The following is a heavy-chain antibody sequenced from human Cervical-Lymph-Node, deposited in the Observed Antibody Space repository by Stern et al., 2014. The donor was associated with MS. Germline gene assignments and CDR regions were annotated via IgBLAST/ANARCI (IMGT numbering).Heavy chain of an antibody. J-gene: IGHJ6*02. CDR3: ARHYGDAPMDV. CDR2: ITGRSTYI. Sequence: EDQLVESGGGLVEPGGSLRLSCAASGFTFSSYDMNWVRQAPGKGLELVSSITGRSTYIYYADSLKGRFTISRDNAKNSLYLQMNSLRAEDTAVYYCARHYGDAPMDVWGQGTTVTVSS. CDR1: GFTFSSYD. V-gene: IGHV3-21*01. D-gene: IGHD4-17*01.